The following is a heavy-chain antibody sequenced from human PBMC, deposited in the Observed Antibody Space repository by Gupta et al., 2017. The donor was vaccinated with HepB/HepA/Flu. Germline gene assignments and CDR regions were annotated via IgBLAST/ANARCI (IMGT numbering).Heavy chain of an antibody. CDR3: ARDPNHIVVLTAIDY. CDR1: GFTFGSYA. J-gene: IGHJ4*02. Sequence: QVQLVESGGGVVQPGRSLRLPCAASGFTFGSYAMHWVRQAPGKGLEWVAVISYDGSEIYYADSVKGRFTISRDNFKNTLYLQMNSLRVEDTAVYYCARDPNHIVVLTAIDYWGQGTLVTVSS. D-gene: IGHD2-21*02. CDR2: ISYDGSEI. V-gene: IGHV3-30-3*01.